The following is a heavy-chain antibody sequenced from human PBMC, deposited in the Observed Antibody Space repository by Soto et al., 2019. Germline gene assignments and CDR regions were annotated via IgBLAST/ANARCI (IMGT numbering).Heavy chain of an antibody. D-gene: IGHD3-16*01. V-gene: IGHV1-8*01. J-gene: IGHJ6*02. CDR1: GYTFTSYD. Sequence: QVQLVQSGAEVKKPGASVKFSCKASGYTFTSYDINWVRQATGQGLEWMGWMNSNSVITGYAQKFQGRVTMTRNTSLSTAYRQRTSLRSEDTSVYYCARGGVRGMDVWGQGTTVTVSS. CDR3: ARGGVRGMDV. CDR2: MNSNSVIT.